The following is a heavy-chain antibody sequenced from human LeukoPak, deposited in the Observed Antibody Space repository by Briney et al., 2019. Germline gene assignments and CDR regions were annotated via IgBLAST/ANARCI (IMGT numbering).Heavy chain of an antibody. J-gene: IGHJ6*02. CDR3: ARDQRYCSSTSCPAPNYYYYYGMDV. D-gene: IGHD2-2*01. V-gene: IGHV3-53*04. Sequence: GGSLRLSCAASGFTVSSNYMSWVRQAPGEGLEWVSVIYSGGSTYYADSVKGRFTISRHNSKNTLYLQMNSLRAEDTAVYYCARDQRYCSSTSCPAPNYYYYYGMDVWGQGTTVTVSS. CDR2: IYSGGST. CDR1: GFTVSSNY.